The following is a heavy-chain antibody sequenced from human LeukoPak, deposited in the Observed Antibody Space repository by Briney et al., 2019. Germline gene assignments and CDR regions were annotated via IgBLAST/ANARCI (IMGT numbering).Heavy chain of an antibody. V-gene: IGHV3-53*01. Sequence: PGGSLRLSCAGSGFTANNNYMSWVRQAPGKGLEWVSVIYSGGSTYYADSVKGRFTISRDNSKNTLYLQMNSLRAEDTAVYYCARPSGGSSSWYRSAFDYWGQGTLVTVSS. CDR3: ARPSGGSSSWYRSAFDY. J-gene: IGHJ4*02. CDR1: GFTANNNY. CDR2: IYSGGST. D-gene: IGHD6-13*01.